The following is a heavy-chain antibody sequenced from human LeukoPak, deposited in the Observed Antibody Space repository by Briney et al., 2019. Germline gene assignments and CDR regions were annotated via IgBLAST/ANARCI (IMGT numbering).Heavy chain of an antibody. J-gene: IGHJ3*02. CDR3: AGWYSSGHEAFDI. V-gene: IGHV7-4-1*02. D-gene: IGHD6-19*01. Sequence: ASVKVSCKASGYTFTSYAMNWVRQAPGQGLEWMGWINTNTGNPTYAQGFTGRFVFSLDTSVSTAYLQISSLKAEDTAVHYCAGWYSSGHEAFDIWGQGTMVTVSS. CDR1: GYTFTSYA. CDR2: INTNTGNP.